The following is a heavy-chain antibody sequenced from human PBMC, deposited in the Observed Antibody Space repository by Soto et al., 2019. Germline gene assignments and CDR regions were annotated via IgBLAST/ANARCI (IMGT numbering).Heavy chain of an antibody. CDR1: GYSFTSYL. CDR3: GGGGGGIRFFDCLSGMGV. Sequence: PGDSLKISCKGSGYSFTSYLISWVRQMPGKGLEWMGRIDPSDSYTNYSPSFQGHVTISADKSISTAYLQWSSLKASDTAMYYSGGGGGGIRFFDCLSGMGVGGQGTTVTFSS. D-gene: IGHD3-9*01. V-gene: IGHV5-10-1*01. CDR2: IDPSDSYT. J-gene: IGHJ6*02.